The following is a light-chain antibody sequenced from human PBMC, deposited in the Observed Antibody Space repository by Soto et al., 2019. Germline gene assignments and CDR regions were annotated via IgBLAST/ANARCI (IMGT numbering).Light chain of an antibody. Sequence: QSALTQLASVSGSPGQSITISCTGTSSDIGAYNYVSWYQQHPGKAPKLMIYGVTNRPSGVSNRFSGSKTGNTASLTISGLQAEDEADYYCFSHRSGDSHVFGTGTKVTVL. V-gene: IGLV2-14*01. CDR1: SSDIGAYNY. CDR2: GVT. J-gene: IGLJ1*01. CDR3: FSHRSGDSHV.